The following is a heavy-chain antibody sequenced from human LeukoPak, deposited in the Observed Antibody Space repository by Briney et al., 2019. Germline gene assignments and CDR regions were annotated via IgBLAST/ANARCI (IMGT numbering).Heavy chain of an antibody. J-gene: IGHJ4*02. V-gene: IGHV3-23*01. Sequence: GGSLRLSCAASGFTFSSYAMSWVRQPPGKGLEWVSTLSGSGGNTYYADSVKGRVTISRDNSKNTLYLQMNSLRAEDTAVYHCAKGSYYYDPADYFDYWGQGTLVTVSS. CDR1: GFTFSSYA. CDR3: AKGSYYYDPADYFDY. CDR2: LSGSGGNT. D-gene: IGHD3-22*01.